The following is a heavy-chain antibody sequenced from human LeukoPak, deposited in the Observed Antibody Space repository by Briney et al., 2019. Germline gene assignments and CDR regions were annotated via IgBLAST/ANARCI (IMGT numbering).Heavy chain of an antibody. D-gene: IGHD5-18*01. CDR3: TRDGTAMVPLQGGMDV. CDR1: GYTFTSYG. J-gene: IGHJ6*02. Sequence: GASVKVSCKASGYTFTSYGISWVRQAPGQGLEWMGWISANNGNTNYVQKLQGRVTMTTDTSTSTAYMELRSLRYDDTAVYHCTRDGTAMVPLQGGMDVWGQGTTVTVSS. V-gene: IGHV1-18*01. CDR2: ISANNGNT.